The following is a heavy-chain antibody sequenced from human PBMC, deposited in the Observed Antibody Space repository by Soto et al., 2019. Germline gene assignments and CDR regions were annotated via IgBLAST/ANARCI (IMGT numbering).Heavy chain of an antibody. CDR3: VRYCGTTLCNGVAARTFDY. CDR1: RFTFSAYE. D-gene: IGHD2-2*01. CDR2: ISTSGSTV. V-gene: IGHV3-48*03. J-gene: IGHJ4*02. Sequence: GGSLGLSCAASRFTFSAYEMHWFRQAPGKGLEWVSYISTSGSTVYYADSVKGRFTVSRDNTRNSLYLQMDSLRDEDTALYYCVRYCGTTLCNGVAARTFDYWGQGTLVTVSS.